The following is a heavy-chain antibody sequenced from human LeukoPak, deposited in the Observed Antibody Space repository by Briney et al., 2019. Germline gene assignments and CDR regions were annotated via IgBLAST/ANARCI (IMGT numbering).Heavy chain of an antibody. D-gene: IGHD2-2*01. Sequence: SVKVSCKASGGTFSSYAISWVRQAPGQGLEWMGGIIPIFGTANYAQKFQGRVTITTDESRSTAYMELSSLRSEDTAVYYCAYEVVVPAARNYFDYWGQGTLVTVSS. CDR3: AYEVVVPAARNYFDY. CDR1: GGTFSSYA. J-gene: IGHJ4*02. CDR2: IIPIFGTA. V-gene: IGHV1-69*05.